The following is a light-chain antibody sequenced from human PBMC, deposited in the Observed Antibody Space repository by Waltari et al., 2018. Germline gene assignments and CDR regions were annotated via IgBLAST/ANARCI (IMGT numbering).Light chain of an antibody. CDR3: QQVNNYPLT. J-gene: IGKJ4*01. CDR2: AAS. V-gene: IGKV1-9*01. Sequence: IQLTQSPSSLSASVGDRVTITCRASQGIRSYLAWYQQKPEKAPKLLIYAASTLQSGVPSRFSGSGSGTDFNLTISSLQPEDFATYYCQQVNNYPLTFGGGTKVEIK. CDR1: QGIRSY.